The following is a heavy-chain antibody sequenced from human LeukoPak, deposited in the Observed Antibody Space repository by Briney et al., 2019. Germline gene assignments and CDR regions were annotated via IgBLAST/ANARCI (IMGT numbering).Heavy chain of an antibody. J-gene: IGHJ4*02. CDR3: AIGCWSSSNCPVDY. V-gene: IGHV3-30*03. CDR2: ISSDGSNT. CDR1: GFTFRTYG. D-gene: IGHD2-2*01. Sequence: GTSLRLSCAASGFTFRTYGMHWVRQAPGKGLEWVGVISSDGSNTYYADSVKGRFTISRDNSKNTLYLQMNSLRAEDTAVYYCAIGCWSSSNCPVDYWGQGTLVTVSS.